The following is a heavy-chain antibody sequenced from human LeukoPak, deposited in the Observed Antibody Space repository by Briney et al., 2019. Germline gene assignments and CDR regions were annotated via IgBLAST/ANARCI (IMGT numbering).Heavy chain of an antibody. CDR3: ARHKDGGAARDY. Sequence: SETLSLTCTVSGGSLSSYYWSWIRQPPGKRLEWIGYVYYSGSTNYNPSLKSRVAISIDTSKNQFSLKLSSVTAADTAVYYCARHKDGGAARDYWGQGTLVTVSS. CDR2: VYYSGST. J-gene: IGHJ4*02. V-gene: IGHV4-59*08. CDR1: GGSLSSYY. D-gene: IGHD6-6*01.